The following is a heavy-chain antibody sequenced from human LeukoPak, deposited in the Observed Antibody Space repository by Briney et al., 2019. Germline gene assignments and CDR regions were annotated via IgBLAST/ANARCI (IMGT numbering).Heavy chain of an antibody. J-gene: IGHJ4*02. CDR2: ISGSGGST. CDR1: GFTFSSDA. V-gene: IGHV3-23*01. Sequence: GGSLRLSCIGTGFTFSSDAMGWVRQAPGKGLEWVSGISGSGGSTYYADSVKGRFIISRDNSKNTLYLQMNSLRVEDTAVYYCAKDRGRTWVQVANWGQGTLVTVSS. D-gene: IGHD2-15*01. CDR3: AKDRGRTWVQVAN.